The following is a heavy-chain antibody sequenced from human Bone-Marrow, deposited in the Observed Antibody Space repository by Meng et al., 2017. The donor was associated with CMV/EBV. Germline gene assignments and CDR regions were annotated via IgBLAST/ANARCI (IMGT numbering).Heavy chain of an antibody. Sequence: GSLRLSCTVSGGSISSSSYYWGRIRQPPGEGLEWIGSIYCSGSTYYNPSLKSRVIISVDTSKNQFSLKLSSVTAADTAVYYCARDSPVGQLAPHGFDPWGQGSLVTVSS. D-gene: IGHD6-13*01. CDR1: GGSISSSSYY. J-gene: IGHJ5*02. CDR3: ARDSPVGQLAPHGFDP. V-gene: IGHV4-39*07. CDR2: IYCSGST.